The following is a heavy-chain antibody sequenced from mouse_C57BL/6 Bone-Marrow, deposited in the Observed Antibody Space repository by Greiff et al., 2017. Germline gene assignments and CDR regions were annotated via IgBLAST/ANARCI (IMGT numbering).Heavy chain of an antibody. Sequence: EVQVVESGGDLVKPGGSLKLSCAASGFTFSSYGMSWVRQTPDKRLAWVTTISRGGSYTYYPASVKGRFTISRNNAKNTLYLQMSSLKSEDTAMYYCARQGSYDGYYGYWGQGTTLTVSS. D-gene: IGHD2-3*01. CDR2: ISRGGSYT. CDR1: GFTFSSYG. CDR3: ARQGSYDGYYGY. V-gene: IGHV5-6*01. J-gene: IGHJ2*01.